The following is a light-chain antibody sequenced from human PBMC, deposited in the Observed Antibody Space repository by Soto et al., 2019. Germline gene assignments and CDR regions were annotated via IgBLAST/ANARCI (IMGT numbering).Light chain of an antibody. CDR3: AAWDDSLTIHWV. V-gene: IGLV1-47*01. J-gene: IGLJ3*02. CDR1: SSNIGSNY. CDR2: RNN. Sequence: QSVLTQPPSVSGAPGQRVTISCSGSSSNIGSNYVYWYQQLPGTAPKLLIYRNNQRPSGVPDRFSGSKSGTSASLAISGLRSEDESRYYCAAWDDSLTIHWVFGGGTQLTVL.